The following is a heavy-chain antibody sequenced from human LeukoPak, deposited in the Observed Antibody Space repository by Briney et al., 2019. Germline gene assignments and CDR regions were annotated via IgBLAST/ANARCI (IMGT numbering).Heavy chain of an antibody. CDR3: AKEQRIRHCSEGVCMEGYYFDY. CDR2: LSRGGETT. Sequence: PGGSLRLSCTGSGFPFNMFAMNWVRQAPGQGLEWVSCLSRGGETTNYADSVKGRFTVSRDTSKNMVFLQMNDLRPEDTAVYYCAKEQRIRHCSEGVCMEGYYFDYWGQGSLVTVSS. J-gene: IGHJ4*02. CDR1: GFPFNMFA. V-gene: IGHV3-23*01. D-gene: IGHD2-8*01.